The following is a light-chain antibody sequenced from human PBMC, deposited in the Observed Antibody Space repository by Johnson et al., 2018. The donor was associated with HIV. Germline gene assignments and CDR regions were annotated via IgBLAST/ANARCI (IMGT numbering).Light chain of an antibody. CDR1: SSNVGSSF. J-gene: IGLJ1*01. CDR2: RNN. Sequence: QPVLTQPPSVSAAPGQTVTISCSGSSSNVGSSFVSWYRQVPGTAPKLLIYRNNQRPSGVPDRFSGSKSGTSASLAISGLQAEDEADYYCAAWDDSLNVFYVFGAGTKVTVL. CDR3: AAWDDSLNVFYV. V-gene: IGLV1-44*01.